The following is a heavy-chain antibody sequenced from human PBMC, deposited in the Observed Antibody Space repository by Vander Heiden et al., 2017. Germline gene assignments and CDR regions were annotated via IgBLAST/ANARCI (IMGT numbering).Heavy chain of an antibody. D-gene: IGHD3-3*01. CDR3: ARGGFYPDY. V-gene: IGHV3-7*03. CDR1: GFTFSGSW. J-gene: IGHJ4*02. Sequence: EVQLVESGGGLVQPGGSLRLSCAASGFTFSGSWMSWVRQAPGKGLEWVGSVKQDGSEKYYVDSVKGRFTISRDNAKNSLSLQMNSLRAEDTAVYYCARGGFYPDYWGQGTLVTVSS. CDR2: VKQDGSEK.